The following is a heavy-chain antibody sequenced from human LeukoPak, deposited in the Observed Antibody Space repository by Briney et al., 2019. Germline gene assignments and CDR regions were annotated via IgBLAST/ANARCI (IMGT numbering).Heavy chain of an antibody. CDR3: ARAWTSIAARGAFDI. CDR2: IYYSGST. Sequence: PSETLSLTCTVSGGSISSSSYYWGWIRQPPGKGLEWIGSIYYSGSTYYNPSLKSRVTISVDTSKNQFSLKLSSVTAADTAVYYCARAWTSIAARGAFDIWGQGTMVTVSS. V-gene: IGHV4-39*01. J-gene: IGHJ3*02. CDR1: GGSISSSSYY. D-gene: IGHD6-6*01.